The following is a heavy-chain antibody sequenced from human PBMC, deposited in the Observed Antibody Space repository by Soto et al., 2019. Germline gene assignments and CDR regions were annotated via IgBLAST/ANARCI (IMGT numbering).Heavy chain of an antibody. J-gene: IGHJ4*02. D-gene: IGHD3-16*01. CDR1: GFTFSIYW. CDR2: MNTDGTTT. Sequence: EVHLVESGGGLVQPGGSLRLSCTASGFTFSIYWIPWVLQAPGKGLVWVSRMNTDGTTTTYSDSVKGRFTISRDNAKNTLYLQMDSLRTEDKAVYYCARDVPFIPGLTVFDYWGQGTLVTVSS. V-gene: IGHV3-74*01. CDR3: ARDVPFIPGLTVFDY.